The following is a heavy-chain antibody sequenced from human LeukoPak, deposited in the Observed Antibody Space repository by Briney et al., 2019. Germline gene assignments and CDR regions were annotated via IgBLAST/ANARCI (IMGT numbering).Heavy chain of an antibody. CDR1: GYTFTNYY. V-gene: IGHV1-2*02. Sequence: ASVKVSCKASGYTFTNYYIHWVRQAPGQGLDWMGCTHSNSGATNYAQKFQGRFTMTTDTSITTAYMELTRLTSDDTAVYYCARDGSSWSHDYWGQGTLVTVSS. CDR2: THSNSGAT. D-gene: IGHD6-13*01. J-gene: IGHJ4*02. CDR3: ARDGSSWSHDY.